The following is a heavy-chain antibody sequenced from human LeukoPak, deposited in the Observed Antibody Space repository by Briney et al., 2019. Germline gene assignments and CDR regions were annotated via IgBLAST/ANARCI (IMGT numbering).Heavy chain of an antibody. D-gene: IGHD4-17*01. V-gene: IGHV4-59*11. CDR2: ISYIGSS. CDR3: ARDLVTVTKGFDI. Sequence: SETLSLTCAVSADSFSSHYWTWIRQAPGKGLEWIGYISYIGSSNYNPSLKSRVTISIDTSKNQFSLKLSSVTAADTAVYYCARDLVTVTKGFDIWGQGTMVSVSS. J-gene: IGHJ3*02. CDR1: ADSFSSHY.